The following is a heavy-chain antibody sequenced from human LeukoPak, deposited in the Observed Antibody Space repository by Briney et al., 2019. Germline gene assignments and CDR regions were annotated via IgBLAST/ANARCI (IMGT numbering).Heavy chain of an antibody. CDR3: ARDNWNYPTHFFDY. Sequence: NPSETLSLTCTGSGCTIRSYYWSWIRQPPGKGLEWIGYISDSGSTDYKSSLKSRVSMSVDTSKNQFPLKLGSVTAADTAVYYCARDNWNYPTHFFDYWGQGTLVTVCS. D-gene: IGHD1-7*01. V-gene: IGHV4-59*01. J-gene: IGHJ4*02. CDR2: ISDSGST. CDR1: GCTIRSYY.